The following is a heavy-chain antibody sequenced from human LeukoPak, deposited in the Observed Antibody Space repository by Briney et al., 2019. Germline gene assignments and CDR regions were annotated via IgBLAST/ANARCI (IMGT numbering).Heavy chain of an antibody. D-gene: IGHD5-12*01. J-gene: IGHJ4*02. CDR3: AKPQLYGGYAPFDY. Sequence: PGGSLRLSCAASGFTFSSYGMHWVRQAPGKGLEWVAVISYDGSNKYYADSVKGRFTISRDNSKNTLYLQMNSLRAEDTAVYYCAKPQLYGGYAPFDYWGQGTLVTVSS. CDR2: ISYDGSNK. V-gene: IGHV3-30*18. CDR1: GFTFSSYG.